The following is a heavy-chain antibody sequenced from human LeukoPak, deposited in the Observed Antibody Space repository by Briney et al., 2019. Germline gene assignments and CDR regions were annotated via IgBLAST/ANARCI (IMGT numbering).Heavy chain of an antibody. CDR1: GFTFSDYY. CDR3: ARSGQLIAAAGTGDFDY. CDR2: ISSSGSTI. Sequence: GGSLRLSCAASGFTFSDYYMSWIRQAPGKGLEWVSYISSSGSTIYYADSVKGRFTISRDSAKNSLYLQMNSLRAEDTAVYYCARSGQLIAAAGTGDFDYWGQGTLVTVSS. V-gene: IGHV3-11*01. D-gene: IGHD6-13*01. J-gene: IGHJ4*02.